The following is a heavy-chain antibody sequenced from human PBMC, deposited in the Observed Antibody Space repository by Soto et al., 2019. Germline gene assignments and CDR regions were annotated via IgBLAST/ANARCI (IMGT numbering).Heavy chain of an antibody. CDR1: GYTFTGYY. V-gene: IGHV1-2*04. D-gene: IGHD6-13*01. J-gene: IGHJ6*02. Sequence: QVQLVQSGAEVKKPGASVKVSCKASGYTFTGYYMHWVRQAPGQGLEWMGWINPNSGGTNYAQKFQGWVTMTRDTSISTAYMELSRLRSDDTAVYYCARDFDSIAAAGTSGYYYGMDVWGQGTTVTVSS. CDR3: ARDFDSIAAAGTSGYYYGMDV. CDR2: INPNSGGT.